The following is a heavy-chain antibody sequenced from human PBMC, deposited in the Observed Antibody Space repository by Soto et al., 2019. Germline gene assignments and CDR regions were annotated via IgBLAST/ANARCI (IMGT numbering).Heavy chain of an antibody. Sequence: QVQLVQSGAEVRKPGSSVKVSCKASGGTFSSYTLSWVRQAPGRGLEWMGGVIPIFDKTKYAQKFQGRVTITADEPTSTVYMALSSLRFDDTAVYYCAGDGGPTRLYYYGMDVWGQGTTVTVSS. V-gene: IGHV1-69*01. CDR3: AGDGGPTRLYYYGMDV. D-gene: IGHD3-16*01. CDR2: VIPIFDKT. CDR1: GGTFSSYT. J-gene: IGHJ6*02.